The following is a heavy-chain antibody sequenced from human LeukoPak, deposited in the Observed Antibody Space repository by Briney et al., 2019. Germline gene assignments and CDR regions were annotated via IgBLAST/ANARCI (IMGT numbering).Heavy chain of an antibody. Sequence: SETLSLTCTVSGGSISSYYWSWIRQPPGKGLEWVGYIYYSGSTNYNPSLKSRVTISVDTSKNQFSLKLSSVTAADTAVYYCARDPEDYGSGSLWGQGTLVTVSS. V-gene: IGHV4-59*01. CDR2: IYYSGST. CDR3: ARDPEDYGSGSL. CDR1: GGSISSYY. J-gene: IGHJ4*02. D-gene: IGHD3-10*01.